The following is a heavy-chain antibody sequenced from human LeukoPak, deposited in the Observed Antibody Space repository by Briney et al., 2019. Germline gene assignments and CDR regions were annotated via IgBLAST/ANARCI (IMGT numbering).Heavy chain of an antibody. CDR3: AKDQGSGHGSYTWGTFDY. CDR2: ISGSGDNTVMSGSGENT. V-gene: IGHV3-23*01. J-gene: IGHJ4*01. D-gene: IGHD3-3*01. Sequence: GGSLRLSCAASGFTFSTTAMGWVRQAPGKGLEWLSVISGSGDNTVMSGSGENTYYADSVKGRFTISRDNSKNTLYLQMNSLRVEDTAVYYCAKDQGSGHGSYTWGTFDYWGLETLVTVFS. CDR1: GFTFSTTA.